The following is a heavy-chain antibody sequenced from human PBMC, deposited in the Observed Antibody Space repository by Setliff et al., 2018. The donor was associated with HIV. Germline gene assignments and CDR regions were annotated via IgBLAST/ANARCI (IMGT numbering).Heavy chain of an antibody. CDR2: IYHSGST. CDR3: ARHAAGPDGPFDY. Sequence: SETLSLTCAVSGYSISSGYYWGWIRQPPGKGLEWIGSIYHSGSTYYNPSLKSRVTISVDTSKNQFSLKLSSVIAADTAVYYCARHAAGPDGPFDYWGQGTLVTVS. D-gene: IGHD2-2*01. J-gene: IGHJ4*02. CDR1: GYSISSGYY. V-gene: IGHV4-38-2*01.